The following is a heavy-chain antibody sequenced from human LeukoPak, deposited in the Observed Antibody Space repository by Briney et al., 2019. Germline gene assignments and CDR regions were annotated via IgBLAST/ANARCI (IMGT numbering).Heavy chain of an antibody. CDR2: ISGSSYHI. V-gene: IGHV3-21*01. CDR3: ASGTIVGARGADN. D-gene: IGHD1-26*01. J-gene: IGHJ4*02. CDR1: GLTFSTCS. Sequence: GGSLRLSCAASGLTFSTCSMKWVRQAPGKALEWVSSISGSSYHIYYADSVKGRYTISRDNANNLLYLQMNSLRAEDTAVYYCASGTIVGARGADNWGQGTLVTVSS.